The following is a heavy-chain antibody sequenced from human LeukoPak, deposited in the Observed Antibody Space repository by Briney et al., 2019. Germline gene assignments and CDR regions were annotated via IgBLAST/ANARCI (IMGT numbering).Heavy chain of an antibody. Sequence: GASVKVSCKTSAYTFTNFRIHWVRQAPGHGFEWMGWINPSSRGTNYAQKFQGWVTMTRDTSISTAYMELSRLRSDDTAVYYCAREGPPFDYWGQGTLVTVSS. J-gene: IGHJ4*02. CDR2: INPSSRGT. V-gene: IGHV1-2*04. CDR1: AYTFTNFR. CDR3: AREGPPFDY.